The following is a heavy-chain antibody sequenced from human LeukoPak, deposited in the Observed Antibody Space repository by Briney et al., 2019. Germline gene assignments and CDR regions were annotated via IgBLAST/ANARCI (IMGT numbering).Heavy chain of an antibody. CDR3: ARDGQWWLMSIGYYYFDY. Sequence: PGGSLRLSCAASGFTFSSYAMHWVRQAPGQGLEWVAVISYDGSNKYYADSVKGRFTISRDNSKNTLYPQMNSLRAEDTAVYYCARDGQWWLMSIGYYYFDYWGQGTLVTVSS. J-gene: IGHJ4*02. D-gene: IGHD2-15*01. CDR2: ISYDGSNK. CDR1: GFTFSSYA. V-gene: IGHV3-30-3*01.